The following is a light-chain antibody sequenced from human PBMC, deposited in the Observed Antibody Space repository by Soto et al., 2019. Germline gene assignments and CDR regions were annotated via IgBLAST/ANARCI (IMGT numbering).Light chain of an antibody. CDR1: QSLGSDY. Sequence: EIVLTQSPGTLSLSPGERATLSCRASQSLGSDYIAWYQHKPGQAPRLLIYGASGRAIGIPDRFSGSGSGTDFTLTISRLEPEDFAVYYCQYCGTSTGFGQGTKLEIK. J-gene: IGKJ2*01. CDR2: GAS. V-gene: IGKV3-20*01. CDR3: QYCGTSTG.